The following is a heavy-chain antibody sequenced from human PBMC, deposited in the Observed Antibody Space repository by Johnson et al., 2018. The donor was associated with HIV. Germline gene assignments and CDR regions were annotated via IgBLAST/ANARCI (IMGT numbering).Heavy chain of an antibody. Sequence: QVQLVESGGGVVQPGRSLRLSCAASGFTFSSYAMHWVRQAPGKGLEWVAVISYAGSNKYDADSVKGRSTISRDNSKNTLYLQMNSLISEDTAVYYCARVRQLLVEEAFDIWGQGTMVTVSS. V-gene: IGHV3-30*04. CDR1: GFTFSSYA. J-gene: IGHJ3*02. CDR3: ARVRQLLVEEAFDI. CDR2: ISYAGSNK. D-gene: IGHD6-19*01.